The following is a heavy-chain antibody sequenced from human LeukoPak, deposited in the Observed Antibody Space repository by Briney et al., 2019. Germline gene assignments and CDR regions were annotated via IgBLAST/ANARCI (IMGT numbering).Heavy chain of an antibody. V-gene: IGHV1-8*03. Sequence: ASVKVSCKASGYTFTSYDINWVRQATGQGLEWMGWINPNSGNTGYAQKFQGRVTITRNTSISTAYMELSSLRSEDTAVYYCARGGTYYDFWSGYYNWFDPWGQGTLVTVSS. CDR2: INPNSGNT. D-gene: IGHD3-3*01. CDR3: ARGGTYYDFWSGYYNWFDP. CDR1: GYTFTSYD. J-gene: IGHJ5*02.